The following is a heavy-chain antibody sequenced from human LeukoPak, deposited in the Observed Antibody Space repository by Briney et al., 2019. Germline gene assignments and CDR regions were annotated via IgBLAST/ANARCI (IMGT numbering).Heavy chain of an antibody. CDR1: VYTVTGYY. D-gene: IGHD6-6*01. Sequence: ASVKVSCKSSVYTVTGYYMHWGRQAPGPGLGWMGWINPNSGGTNYAQKFQGRVTLTRDTSISTAHMELSRLKSDDTAVYDCARDDIAARRMGYWGQGTLVTVSS. V-gene: IGHV1-2*02. CDR2: INPNSGGT. J-gene: IGHJ4*02. CDR3: ARDDIAARRMGY.